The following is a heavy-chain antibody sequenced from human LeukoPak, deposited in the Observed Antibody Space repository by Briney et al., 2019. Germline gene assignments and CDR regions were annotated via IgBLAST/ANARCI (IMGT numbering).Heavy chain of an antibody. J-gene: IGHJ6*02. D-gene: IGHD3-3*01. CDR3: ARLRWDFYGMDV. CDR1: GFTVSSNY. V-gene: IGHV3-53*01. Sequence: QPGGSLRLSCAASGFTVSSNYMSGVRQAPGKGLEWVSVIYSGCSTYYADSVKGRFTISRDNSKNTLYLQMNSLRAEDTAVYYCARLRWDFYGMDVWGQGTTVTVSS. CDR2: IYSGCST.